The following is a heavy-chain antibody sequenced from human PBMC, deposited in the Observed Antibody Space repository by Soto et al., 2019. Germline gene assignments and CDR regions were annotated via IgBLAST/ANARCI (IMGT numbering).Heavy chain of an antibody. Sequence: PGGSLRLSCAASGFTFSSYSMNWVRQAPGKGLEWVSSISSSSSYIYYADSVKGRFTISRDNAKNSLYLQMNSLRAEDTAVYYCARDGSSWYPLVGNWFDPWGQGTLVTVSS. CDR1: GFTFSSYS. CDR3: ARDGSSWYPLVGNWFDP. V-gene: IGHV3-21*01. D-gene: IGHD6-13*01. J-gene: IGHJ5*02. CDR2: ISSSSSYI.